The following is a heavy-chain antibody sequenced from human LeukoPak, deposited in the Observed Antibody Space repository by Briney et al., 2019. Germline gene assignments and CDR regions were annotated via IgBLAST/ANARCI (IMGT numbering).Heavy chain of an antibody. V-gene: IGHV3-20*04. Sequence: GGSLRLSCTASGFTFDDYGMSWVRQAPGKGLEWVSDINWNGDSTGYADSVKGRFTISRDNAKNSLYLQMNSLRAEDTAVYYCAKDVEHGLTRYYYMDVWGKGTTVTVSS. D-gene: IGHD4-23*01. CDR3: AKDVEHGLTRYYYMDV. CDR2: INWNGDST. CDR1: GFTFDDYG. J-gene: IGHJ6*03.